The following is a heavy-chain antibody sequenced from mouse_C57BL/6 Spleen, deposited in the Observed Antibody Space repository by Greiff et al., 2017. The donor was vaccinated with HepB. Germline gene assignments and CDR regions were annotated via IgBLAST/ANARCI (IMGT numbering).Heavy chain of an antibody. Sequence: EVKLQESGPGLVKPSQTVFLTCTVTGISITTGHYRWSWIRQFPGNKLEWIGYIYYSGTITYNPSLTSRTTITRDTPKNQFFLEMNSLTAEDPATYYCARDDDYDPFAYWGQGTLVTVSA. CDR3: ARDDDYDPFAY. CDR2: IYYSGTI. D-gene: IGHD2-4*01. J-gene: IGHJ3*01. CDR1: GISITTGHYR. V-gene: IGHV3-5*01.